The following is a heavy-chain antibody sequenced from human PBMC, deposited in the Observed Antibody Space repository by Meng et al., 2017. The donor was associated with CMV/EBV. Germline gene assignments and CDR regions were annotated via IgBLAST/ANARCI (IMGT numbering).Heavy chain of an antibody. CDR3: AFSDCSSTSCWFDY. V-gene: IGHV3-23*01. CDR2: ITGGGDRT. D-gene: IGHD2-2*01. J-gene: IGHJ4*02. Sequence: GESLKISCAASGFTFDNYAMTWVRQAPGEGLEWVSGITGGGDRTSYAESVKGWFTVSRDNSKNTVYLQMRSLRVEDTAVYYCAFSDCSSTSCWFDYWGQGTLVTVSS. CDR1: GFTFDNYA.